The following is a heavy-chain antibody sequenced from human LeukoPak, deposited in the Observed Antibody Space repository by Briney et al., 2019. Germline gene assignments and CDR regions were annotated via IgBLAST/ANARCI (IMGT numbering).Heavy chain of an antibody. J-gene: IGHJ4*02. CDR2: IIPILGIA. V-gene: IGHV1-69*04. Sequence: SVKVSCKASGGNFSSYAISWVGQAPGQGLEWMGRIIPILGIANYAQKFQGRVTITADKSTSTAYMELSSLRSEDTAVYYCARSPIAAADLRSLDYWGQGTLVTVSS. CDR1: GGNFSSYA. CDR3: ARSPIAAADLRSLDY. D-gene: IGHD6-25*01.